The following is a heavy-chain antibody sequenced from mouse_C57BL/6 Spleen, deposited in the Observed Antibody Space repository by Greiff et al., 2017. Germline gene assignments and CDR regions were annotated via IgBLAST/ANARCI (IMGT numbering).Heavy chain of an antibody. V-gene: IGHV1-69*01. Sequence: VQLQQPGAELVMPGASVKLSCKASGYTFTSYWMHWVKQRPGQGLEWIGEIDPSDSYTNYNQKFKGKSTLTVDKSSSTAYMQLCSLTSKDSAFYYCASLDSSGYVDYWGQGTTLTVSS. J-gene: IGHJ2*01. D-gene: IGHD3-2*02. CDR2: IDPSDSYT. CDR1: GYTFTSYW. CDR3: ASLDSSGYVDY.